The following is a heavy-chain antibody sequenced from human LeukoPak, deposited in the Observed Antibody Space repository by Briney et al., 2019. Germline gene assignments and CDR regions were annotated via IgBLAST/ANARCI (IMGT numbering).Heavy chain of an antibody. CDR1: GYTFTSYD. D-gene: IGHD5-24*01. CDR3: ARYPRSNYNFHF. CDR2: MNPNNNNT. V-gene: IGHV1-8*01. J-gene: IGHJ4*02. Sequence: ASVKVSCKASGYTFTSYDINWVRQATGQGLEWMGWMNPNNNNTGYAQKFQGRVTMTRNTSISTAYMELSSLRSEDTAVYYCARYPRSNYNFHFWGQGTLVTVSS.